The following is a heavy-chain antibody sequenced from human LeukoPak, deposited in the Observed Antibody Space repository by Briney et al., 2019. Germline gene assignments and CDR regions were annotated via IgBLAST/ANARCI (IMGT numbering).Heavy chain of an antibody. Sequence: SETLSLTCTVSGGSISSYSWSWIRQPPGKGLEWIGYIYYGGSTNYNPSLKSRVTISVDTSKNQLSLKLSSVTAADTAVYYCARGTYYYDSSDYPNWFDPWGQGTLVTVSS. CDR2: IYYGGST. J-gene: IGHJ5*02. CDR3: ARGTYYYDSSDYPNWFDP. V-gene: IGHV4-59*01. CDR1: GGSISSYS. D-gene: IGHD3-22*01.